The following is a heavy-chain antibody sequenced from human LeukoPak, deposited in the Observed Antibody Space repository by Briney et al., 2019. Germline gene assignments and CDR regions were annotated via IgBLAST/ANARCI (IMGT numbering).Heavy chain of an antibody. CDR1: GGTFSSYA. J-gene: IGHJ4*02. D-gene: IGHD2-15*01. Sequence: GASVKVSCKASGGTFSSYAISWVRQAPGQGLEWMGWISAYNGNTNYAQKLQGRVTMTTDTSTSTAYMELRSLRSDDTAVYYCARVSGGYLDYWGQGTLVTVSS. CDR3: ARVSGGYLDY. V-gene: IGHV1-18*01. CDR2: ISAYNGNT.